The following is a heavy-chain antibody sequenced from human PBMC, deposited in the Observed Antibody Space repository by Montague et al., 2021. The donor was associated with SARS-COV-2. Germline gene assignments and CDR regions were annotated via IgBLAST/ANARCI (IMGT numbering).Heavy chain of an antibody. Sequence: SDTLSLTCTVSGSSISSSSYYWGWIRQPPGKGLEWIGSIYYSGSTYYNPSLKSRVTISVDTSKNQFSLKLSSVTAADTAVYYCARKASRGITIFGVVTASYYFDYWGQGTLVTVSS. CDR3: ARKASRGITIFGVVTASYYFDY. CDR2: IYYSGST. D-gene: IGHD3-3*01. V-gene: IGHV4-39*01. J-gene: IGHJ4*02. CDR1: GSSISSSSYY.